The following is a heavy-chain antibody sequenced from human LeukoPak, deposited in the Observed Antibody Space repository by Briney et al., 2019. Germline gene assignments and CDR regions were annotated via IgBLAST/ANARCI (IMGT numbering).Heavy chain of an antibody. CDR3: ARQQEVDDWGRSCFFDS. Sequence: SETLSLSCTVSGGSISTYHWSWIRQPPGKGLQWVGYIDCSGSTKYNPSVKRRVTISVDTSKSQFPLELSSVTAAPTAVYYCARQQEVDDWGRSCFFDSWGRGTLVTVSS. V-gene: IGHV4-59*08. J-gene: IGHJ4*02. D-gene: IGHD3-9*01. CDR2: IDCSGST. CDR1: GGSISTYH.